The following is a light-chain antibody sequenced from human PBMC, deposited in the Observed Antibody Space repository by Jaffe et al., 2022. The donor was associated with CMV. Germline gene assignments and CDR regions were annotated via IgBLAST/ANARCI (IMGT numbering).Light chain of an antibody. J-gene: IGLJ7*01. Sequence: QSVLTQPPSASGTPGQRVTISCSGSSSNIGHNTVNWYQQLPGTAPKLLIFFNNQRPSGVPDRFSGSKSGTSASLAISGLQSEDEAEYYCAAWDDSLNAVFGGGTQLTVL. CDR2: FNN. CDR3: AAWDDSLNAV. CDR1: SSNIGHNT. V-gene: IGLV1-44*01.